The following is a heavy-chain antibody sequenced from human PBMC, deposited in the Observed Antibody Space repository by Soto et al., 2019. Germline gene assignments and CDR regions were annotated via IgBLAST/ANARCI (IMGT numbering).Heavy chain of an antibody. J-gene: IGHJ4*02. Sequence: QVQLVQSGAEVKKSGASVKVSCKASGYTFTSHDINWVRQATGQGLEWMGWMNPNSGNTRYAQKFQGRVTMTRNTSISTAYMELSSLRSEDTAVYYCARWDYGYYARFDYWGQGTLVTVSS. V-gene: IGHV1-8*01. D-gene: IGHD4-17*01. CDR2: MNPNSGNT. CDR1: GYTFTSHD. CDR3: ARWDYGYYARFDY.